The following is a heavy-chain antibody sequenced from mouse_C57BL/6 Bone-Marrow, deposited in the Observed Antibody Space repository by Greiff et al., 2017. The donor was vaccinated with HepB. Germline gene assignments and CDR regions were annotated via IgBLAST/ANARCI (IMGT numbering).Heavy chain of an antibody. CDR2: IDPETGGT. V-gene: IGHV1-15*01. J-gene: IGHJ4*01. CDR3: TMIRFAMDY. CDR1: GYTFTDYE. Sequence: VQLQQSGAELVRPGASVTLSCKASGYTFTDYEMHWVKQTPVHGLEWIGAIDPETGGTAYNQRFKGKAILTADKSSSTAYMELRSLTSEDSAVYYCTMIRFAMDYRGQGTSVTVSS.